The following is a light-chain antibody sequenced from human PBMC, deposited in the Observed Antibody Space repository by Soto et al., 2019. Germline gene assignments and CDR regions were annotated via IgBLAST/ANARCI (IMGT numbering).Light chain of an antibody. CDR1: SSDVGAYNS. CDR3: SSFRSSSTYV. Sequence: QSALTQPASVSGSPGQSITISCTGTSSDVGAYNSVSWYQQYPGEAPKLMMHEISNRASGVSDRFSGSRSGNTASLTISGLQTGDEADYYCSSFRSSSTYVFGSGTKVTVL. V-gene: IGLV2-14*03. J-gene: IGLJ1*01. CDR2: EIS.